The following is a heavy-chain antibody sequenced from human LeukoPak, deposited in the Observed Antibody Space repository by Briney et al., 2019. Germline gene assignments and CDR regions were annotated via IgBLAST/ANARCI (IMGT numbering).Heavy chain of an antibody. CDR1: GFTLSSYS. Sequence: GGSLRLSCAASGFTLSSYSMNWVRQAPGKGPEWVSSISSSSSYIYYADSVKGRFTISRDNAKNSLYLQMNSLRAEDTAVYYCARGRDLATIYDYWGQGTLVTVSS. CDR2: ISSSSSYI. J-gene: IGHJ4*02. CDR3: ARGRDLATIYDY. V-gene: IGHV3-21*01. D-gene: IGHD5-12*01.